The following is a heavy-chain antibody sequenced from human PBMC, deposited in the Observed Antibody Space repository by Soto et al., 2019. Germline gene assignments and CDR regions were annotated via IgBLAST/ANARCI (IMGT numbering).Heavy chain of an antibody. CDR3: TRGGEGRFDP. CDR1: GLTFSGYW. J-gene: IGHJ5*02. D-gene: IGHD3-10*01. CDR2: INSDGST. Sequence: EVQLVESGGGLVQPGGSLRLSCAASGLTFSGYWMHWVRQVPGKGLVWVSRINSDGSTSYADSVKGRFTISRDNAKNTLYLQMNSLRAEDTAVYYCTRGGEGRFDPWGQGTLVTVSS. V-gene: IGHV3-74*01.